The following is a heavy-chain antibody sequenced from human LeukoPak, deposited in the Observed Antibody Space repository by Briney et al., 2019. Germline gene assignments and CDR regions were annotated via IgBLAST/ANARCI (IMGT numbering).Heavy chain of an antibody. J-gene: IGHJ5*02. Sequence: SETLSLTCTVSGGSISSYYWSWIRQPPGKGLEWIGYIYYSGSTNYNPSLKSRVTISVDTSKNQFSLKLSSVTAADTAVYYCARVGRYYYGSGSLVVDPWGQGTLVTASS. D-gene: IGHD3-10*01. V-gene: IGHV4-59*01. CDR1: GGSISSYY. CDR2: IYYSGST. CDR3: ARVGRYYYGSGSLVVDP.